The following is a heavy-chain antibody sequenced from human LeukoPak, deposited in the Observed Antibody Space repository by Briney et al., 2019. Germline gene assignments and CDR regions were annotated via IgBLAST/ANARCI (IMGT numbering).Heavy chain of an antibody. CDR2: ISYDGINN. Sequence: GGSLRLSCAASGFTLSSHGMHWVRQAPGKGLEWVAVISYDGINNYYADSLKGRFTISRDNSKNTLYLQMNSLRVEDTAVFYCARDRGSGSYYYNYDMDVWGQGTSVTVTS. CDR1: GFTLSSHG. CDR3: ARDRGSGSYYYNYDMDV. D-gene: IGHD1-26*01. J-gene: IGHJ6*02. V-gene: IGHV3-33*08.